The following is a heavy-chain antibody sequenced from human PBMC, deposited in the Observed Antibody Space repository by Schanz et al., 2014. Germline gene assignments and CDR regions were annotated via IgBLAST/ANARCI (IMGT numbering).Heavy chain of an antibody. J-gene: IGHJ4*02. D-gene: IGHD6-13*01. Sequence: EVQLVESGGGLIQPGGSLRLSCATSGFSFSSYAINWVRQAPGKGLEWVSSFNDGGVNKYYADSVKGRFTISSDNSKSTLYLQMSSLRAEDTAVYYCAKSQGSSFDSWGQGTLVTVSS. CDR3: AKSQGSSFDS. CDR1: GFSFSSYA. CDR2: FNDGGVNK. V-gene: IGHV3-23*04.